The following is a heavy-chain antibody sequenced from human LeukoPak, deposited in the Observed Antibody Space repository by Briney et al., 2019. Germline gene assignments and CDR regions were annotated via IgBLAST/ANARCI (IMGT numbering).Heavy chain of an antibody. J-gene: IGHJ5*02. CDR2: IYYSGST. D-gene: IGHD3-10*01. CDR3: ARVGLWFGELGWFDP. CDR1: GGSISSYY. V-gene: IGHV4-59*12. Sequence: SETLSLTCTVSGGSISSYYWSWIRQPPGKGLEWIGYIYYSGSTNYNPSLKSRVTISVDTSKNQFSLKLSSVTAADTAVYYCARVGLWFGELGWFDPWGQGTLVTVSS.